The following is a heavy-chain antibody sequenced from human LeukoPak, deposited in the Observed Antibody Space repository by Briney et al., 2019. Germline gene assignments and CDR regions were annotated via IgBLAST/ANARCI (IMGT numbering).Heavy chain of an antibody. CDR1: GFTVSSNY. V-gene: IGHV3-53*01. CDR3: ARGASRWGSYPYYGMDV. CDR2: IYSGGST. D-gene: IGHD3-16*02. J-gene: IGHJ6*04. Sequence: GGSLRLSCAASGFTVSSNYMSWVRQAPGKGLEWVSVIYSGGSTYYADSVKGRFTISRDNSKNTLYLQMNSLRAEDTAVYYCARGASRWGSYPYYGMDVWGKGTTVTVSS.